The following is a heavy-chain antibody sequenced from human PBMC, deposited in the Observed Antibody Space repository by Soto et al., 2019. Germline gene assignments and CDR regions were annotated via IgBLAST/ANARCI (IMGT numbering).Heavy chain of an antibody. CDR1: GSAITRYY. Sequence: QVDLVQSGAEVKKPGASVTLSCKASGSAITRYYIHWVRQAPGRGLAWMGIINPGGGSASYAQKFQDRVTRDKDTSTGTVYMDLRSLRTEDAAVYYCARDTSGWWLNGLDVWGQGTTVNVSS. D-gene: IGHD6-19*01. CDR3: ARDTSGWWLNGLDV. CDR2: INPGGGSA. J-gene: IGHJ6*02. V-gene: IGHV1-46*01.